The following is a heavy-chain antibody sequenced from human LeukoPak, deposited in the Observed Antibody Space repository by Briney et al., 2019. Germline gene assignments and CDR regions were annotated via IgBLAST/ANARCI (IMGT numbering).Heavy chain of an antibody. CDR3: ARNSGSNPFDY. D-gene: IGHD1-26*01. V-gene: IGHV3-7*01. CDR2: IEQEGSQK. CDR1: GFTFSSYW. Sequence: GGSLRLSCAASGFTFSSYWLSWVRQAPGKGLEWVASIEQEGSQKYYVDSVRGRFTISRDNAKNSVYLQTNSLRVEDTAVYYCARNSGSNPFDYWGQGTLVTVSS. J-gene: IGHJ4*02.